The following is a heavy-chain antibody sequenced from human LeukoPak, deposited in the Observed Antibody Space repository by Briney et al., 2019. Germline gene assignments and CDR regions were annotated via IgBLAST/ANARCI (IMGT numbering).Heavy chain of an antibody. J-gene: IGHJ4*02. V-gene: IGHV4-30-2*01. Sequence: SQTLSLTCAVSGGSINSGGYSWSWIRQPPGKGLEWIVYIYHSGSTYYNPSLKSRVTVSVDRSKNQFSLKLSSVTAADTAVYYCASSYGSGSYYDYWGQGTLVTVSS. CDR3: ASSYGSGSYYDY. CDR2: IYHSGST. D-gene: IGHD3-10*01. CDR1: GGSINSGGYS.